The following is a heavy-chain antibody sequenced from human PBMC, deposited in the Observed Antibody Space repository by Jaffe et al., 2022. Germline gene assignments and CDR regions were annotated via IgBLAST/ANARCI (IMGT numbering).Heavy chain of an antibody. CDR3: AKDGWRITGKDYHYHMDV. CDR2: IRSDGSLK. CDR1: GFTFSDYG. Sequence: QMQLVESGGGVVQPGGSLRLSCAASGFTFSDYGMHWVRQAPGKGLEWVAFIRSDGSLKYYIDPVKGRFTISRDNSENTLSLQMNSLRREDTGVYYCAKDGWRITGKDYHYHMDVWAKGTTVTVSS. J-gene: IGHJ6*03. D-gene: IGHD2-15*01. V-gene: IGHV3-30*02.